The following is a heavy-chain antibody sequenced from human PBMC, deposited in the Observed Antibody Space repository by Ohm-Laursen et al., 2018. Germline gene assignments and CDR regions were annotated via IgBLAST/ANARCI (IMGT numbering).Heavy chain of an antibody. V-gene: IGHV1-46*01. CDR3: ASNYYYGSGSYFPGDY. J-gene: IGHJ4*02. CDR2: INPSGGST. Sequence: GASVKVSCKASGYTFTSYYMHWVRQAPGQGLEWMGIINPSGGSTSYAQKFQGRVTMTRDTSTSTVYTELSSLRSEDTAVYYCASNYYYGSGSYFPGDYWGQRTLVTVSS. CDR1: GYTFTSYY. D-gene: IGHD3-10*01.